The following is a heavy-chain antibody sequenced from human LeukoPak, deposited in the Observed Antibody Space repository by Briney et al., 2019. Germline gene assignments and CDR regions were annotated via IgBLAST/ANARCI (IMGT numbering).Heavy chain of an antibody. CDR2: ISSSGSTI. CDR1: RFTFSDYY. J-gene: IGHJ4*02. CDR3: ARGWGSGSYYEYYFDY. D-gene: IGHD3-10*01. Sequence: GGSLRLSCAASRFTFSDYYMSWIRQAPGKGLEWVSYISSSGSTIYYADSVKGRFTISRDNAKNSLYLQMNSLRAEDTAVYYCARGWGSGSYYEYYFDYWGQGTLVTVSS. V-gene: IGHV3-11*01.